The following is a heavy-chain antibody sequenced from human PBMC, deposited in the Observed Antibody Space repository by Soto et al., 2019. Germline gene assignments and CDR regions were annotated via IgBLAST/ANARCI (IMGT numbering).Heavy chain of an antibody. CDR2: IKQDGSEK. CDR3: AGSTSSWGV. CDR1: GFTSSNYW. Sequence: EVQVVESGGGLVQPGASLRLSCVASGFTSSNYWMNWVRQAPGKGLEWVANIKQDGSEKNYVDSVKGRFTISRDNAKNSLYLQMNSLRAEDTAVYYCAGSTSSWGVWGKGTTVTVSS. J-gene: IGHJ6*04. D-gene: IGHD6-13*01. V-gene: IGHV3-7*01.